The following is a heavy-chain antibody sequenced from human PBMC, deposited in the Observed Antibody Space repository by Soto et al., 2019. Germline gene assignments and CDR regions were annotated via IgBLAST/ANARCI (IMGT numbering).Heavy chain of an antibody. CDR2: IIPIFGTA. CDR3: ARGESGGVTNWFDP. D-gene: IGHD2-21*02. CDR1: GGTFSSYA. Sequence: ASVKVSCKASGGTFSSYAISWVRQAPGQGLEWMGGIIPIFGTANYAQKFQGRVTITADESTSTAYMELRSLRSEDTAVYYCARGESGGVTNWFDPWGQGTLVTVSS. J-gene: IGHJ5*02. V-gene: IGHV1-69*13.